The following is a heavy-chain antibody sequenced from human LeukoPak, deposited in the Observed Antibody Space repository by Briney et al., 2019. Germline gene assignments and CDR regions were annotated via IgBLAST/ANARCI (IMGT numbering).Heavy chain of an antibody. Sequence: GGSLRLSCAASGFTFSSYWMSWVRQAPGKGLEWVANIKQDGSEKYYVDPVKGRFTISRDNAKNSLYLQMNSLRAEDTAVYYCARASYYGSGTDYYYYGMDVWGQGTTVTVSS. D-gene: IGHD3-10*01. CDR1: GFTFSSYW. CDR3: ARASYYGSGTDYYYYGMDV. V-gene: IGHV3-7*04. CDR2: IKQDGSEK. J-gene: IGHJ6*02.